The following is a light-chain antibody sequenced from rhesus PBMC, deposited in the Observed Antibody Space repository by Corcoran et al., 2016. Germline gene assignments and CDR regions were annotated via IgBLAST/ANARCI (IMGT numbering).Light chain of an antibody. CDR1: ENVNNY. Sequence: DIQMTQSPSSLSASVGDRVTITCRASENVNNYLNWYPQKPGKAPKFLIYKASTLKSGVPSRFSGSGYGTDYTFTITSLQPEDFATYYCQHGYGYGTPYSFGQGTKVGIK. CDR3: QHGYGYGTPYS. CDR2: KAS. V-gene: IGKV1-74*01. J-gene: IGKJ2*01.